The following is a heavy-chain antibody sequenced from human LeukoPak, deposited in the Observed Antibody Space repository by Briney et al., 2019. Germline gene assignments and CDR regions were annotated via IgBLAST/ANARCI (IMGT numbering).Heavy chain of an antibody. CDR3: ARVAPQTYYDFWSGYPYLNWCDP. CDR1: GYSISSGYY. V-gene: IGHV4-38-2*02. CDR2: IYHSGST. Sequence: SETLSLTCTVSGYSISSGYYWGWIRQPPGKGLEWIGSIYHSGSTYYNPSLKSRVTISVDTSKNQFSLKLSSVTAADTAVYYCARVAPQTYYDFWSGYPYLNWCDPWGQGTLVTVSS. D-gene: IGHD3-3*01. J-gene: IGHJ5*02.